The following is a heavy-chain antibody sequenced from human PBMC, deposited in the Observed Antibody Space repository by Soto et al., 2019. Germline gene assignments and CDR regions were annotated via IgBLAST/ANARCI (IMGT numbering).Heavy chain of an antibody. J-gene: IGHJ5*02. CDR1: GFTFSSYS. V-gene: IGHV3-48*02. Sequence: PGGSLRLSCAASGFTFSSYSMNWVRRAPGKGLEWVSYISSSSSTIYYADSVKGRFTISRDNAKNSLYLQMNSLRDEDTAVYYCARDSPYSSSWYDLNWFDPWGQGTLVTVSS. D-gene: IGHD6-13*01. CDR2: ISSSSSTI. CDR3: ARDSPYSSSWYDLNWFDP.